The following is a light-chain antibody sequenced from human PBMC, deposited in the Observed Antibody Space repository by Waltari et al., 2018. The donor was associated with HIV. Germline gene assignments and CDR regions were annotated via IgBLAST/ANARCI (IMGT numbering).Light chain of an antibody. J-gene: IGLJ1*01. CDR2: EVS. CDR3: SSYAGSNNF. Sequence: QSALTQPPSASGSPGQSVTISCTGTSSDVGGYNYVSWYQQHPGKAPKLMIYEVSKRPSGVPDRFSGSKSGNTASLTVSGLQAEDEADYYCSSYAGSNNFFGTGTKVTVL. CDR1: SSDVGGYNY. V-gene: IGLV2-8*01.